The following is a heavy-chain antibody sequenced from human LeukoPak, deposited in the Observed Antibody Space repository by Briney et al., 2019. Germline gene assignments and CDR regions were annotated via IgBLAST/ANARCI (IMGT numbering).Heavy chain of an antibody. J-gene: IGHJ4*02. D-gene: IGHD6-13*01. CDR3: ARSVALAAAGNGLDY. CDR1: GYTFASYY. V-gene: IGHV1-46*01. Sequence: ASVKASCKASGYTFASYYMHGVRQAPGQGLEWMGIINPSGGSTSYAQKFQGRVTMTRDTSTSTVYMELSSLRSEDTAVYYCARSVALAAAGNGLDYWGQGTLVTVSS. CDR2: INPSGGST.